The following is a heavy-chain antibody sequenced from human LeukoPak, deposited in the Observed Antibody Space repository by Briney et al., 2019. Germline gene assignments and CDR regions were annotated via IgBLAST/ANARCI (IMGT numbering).Heavy chain of an antibody. CDR2: IYTSGST. J-gene: IGHJ6*03. CDR3: ARPRRVTGMDV. D-gene: IGHD3-10*01. V-gene: IGHV4-4*07. Sequence: SETLSLTCTVSGGSISNYYWSWIRQPAGKGLEWIGRIYTSGSTNYNPSLKSRVTISVDTSKNQFSLKLSSVTAADTAVYYCARPRRVTGMDVWGKGTTVTISS. CDR1: GGSISNYY.